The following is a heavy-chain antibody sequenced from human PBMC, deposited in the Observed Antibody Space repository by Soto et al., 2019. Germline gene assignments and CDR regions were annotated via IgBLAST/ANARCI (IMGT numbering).Heavy chain of an antibody. D-gene: IGHD6-19*01. Sequence: HPGGSLRLSCAVSTFTFSNYGMQWVRQAPGKGLEWLGVISHAGTVQYYADSEKGRFTISRDNSQNTLFLQMNGLKDEDTAVYYCAKEFTAYSSGWFFDYWGQGA. CDR1: TFTFSNYG. CDR3: AKEFTAYSSGWFFDY. CDR2: ISHAGTVQ. J-gene: IGHJ4*02. V-gene: IGHV3-30*18.